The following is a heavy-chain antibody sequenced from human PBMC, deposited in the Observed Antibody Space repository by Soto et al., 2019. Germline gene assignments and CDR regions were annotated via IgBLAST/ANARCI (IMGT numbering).Heavy chain of an antibody. Sequence: SETLSLTCTVSGGSISSSSYYWGWIRQPPGKGLEWIGSIYYSGSTYYNPSLKSRVTISVDTSKNQFSLKLNSVTAADTAVYYCARGQRVWTTNDYYYYGMDFWGQGTTDTVSS. D-gene: IGHD2-8*01. CDR1: GGSISSSSYY. J-gene: IGHJ6*02. CDR3: ARGQRVWTTNDYYYYGMDF. V-gene: IGHV4-39*07. CDR2: IYYSGST.